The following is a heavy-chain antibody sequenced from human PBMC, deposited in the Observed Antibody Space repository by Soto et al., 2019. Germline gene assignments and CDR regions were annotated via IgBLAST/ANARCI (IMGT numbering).Heavy chain of an antibody. CDR1: EGTSVGLA. V-gene: IGHV3-23*01. CDR3: AKDLPGELLPTCFDS. D-gene: IGHD1-7*01. CDR2: VPYSGGST. J-gene: IGHJ5*01. Sequence: LRVSWAAVEGTSVGLAGSWIRQDTGRGLEWVSSVPYSGGSTYYADSVKGRFTISRDNSKNTLYLQMNSLRAEDTAVYYCAKDLPGELLPTCFDSWGQGTLVTVSS.